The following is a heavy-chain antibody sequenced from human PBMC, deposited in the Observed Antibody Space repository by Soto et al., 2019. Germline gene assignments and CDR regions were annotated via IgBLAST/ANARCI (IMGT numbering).Heavy chain of an antibody. Sequence: TETLSLTCTVSGGSISSYYWSWIRQPPGKGLEWIGYIYYSGSTNYNPSLKSRVTISVDTSKNQFSLKLSSVTAADTAVYYCARDRLKTFDYWGQGTLVTVSS. V-gene: IGHV4-59*01. J-gene: IGHJ4*02. CDR2: IYYSGST. CDR3: ARDRLKTFDY. D-gene: IGHD3-16*01. CDR1: GGSISSYY.